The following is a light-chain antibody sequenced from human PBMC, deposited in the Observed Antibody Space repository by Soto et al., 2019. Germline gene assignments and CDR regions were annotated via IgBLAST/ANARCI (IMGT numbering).Light chain of an antibody. V-gene: IGLV2-23*02. CDR2: EVT. Sequence: QSALTQPASVSGSPGQSITIPCTGTRSDVGSYTLVSWYQQHPGQAPKLIIYEVTKRPSGVSFRLSGSKSGNTASLTLSGLQAEDEADDYCSSYAGSTAVVVFGGGTKVTVL. CDR3: SSYAGSTAVVV. CDR1: RSDVGSYTL. J-gene: IGLJ2*01.